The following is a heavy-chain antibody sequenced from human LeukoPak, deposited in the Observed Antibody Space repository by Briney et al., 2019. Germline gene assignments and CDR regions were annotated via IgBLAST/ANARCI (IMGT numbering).Heavy chain of an antibody. CDR3: AREGYSYGLFDY. D-gene: IGHD5-18*01. CDR2: IWYDGSNK. J-gene: IGHJ4*02. Sequence: PGGSLRLSCVASGFTFSSYGMHWVRQAPGKGLEWVAVIWYDGSNKYYADSVKGRFTISRDNSKNTLYLQMNSLRAEDTAVYYCAREGYSYGLFDYWGQGTLVTVSS. CDR1: GFTFSSYG. V-gene: IGHV3-33*08.